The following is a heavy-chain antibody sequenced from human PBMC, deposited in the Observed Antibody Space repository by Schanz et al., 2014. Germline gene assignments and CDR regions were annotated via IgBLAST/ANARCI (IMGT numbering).Heavy chain of an antibody. CDR3: AREPLSGYNWFDP. D-gene: IGHD6-25*01. CDR2: INQSGTT. J-gene: IGHJ5*02. Sequence: QVQLQESGPGLVKPSQTLSLTCTVSGGSVSSGGDYWSWIRQHPGKGLEWIGEINQSGTTNYNPSLKSRVTMSVDTSKNQFSLNLSSATAADTAVYYCAREPLSGYNWFDPWGQGSLVTVSS. V-gene: IGHV4-31*03. CDR1: GGSVSSGGDY.